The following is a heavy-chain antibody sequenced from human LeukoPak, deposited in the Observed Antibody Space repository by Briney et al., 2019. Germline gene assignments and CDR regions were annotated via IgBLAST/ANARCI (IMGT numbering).Heavy chain of an antibody. Sequence: SETLSLTCTVSGGSISSYYWSWIRQPPGKGLEWIGYIYYSGSTNYNPSLKSRVTISVDTSKNQFSLKLSSVTAADTAVYYCARGKIAVAGKPFGYWGQGTLVTVSS. D-gene: IGHD6-19*01. CDR1: GGSISSYY. CDR2: IYYSGST. J-gene: IGHJ4*02. CDR3: ARGKIAVAGKPFGY. V-gene: IGHV4-59*01.